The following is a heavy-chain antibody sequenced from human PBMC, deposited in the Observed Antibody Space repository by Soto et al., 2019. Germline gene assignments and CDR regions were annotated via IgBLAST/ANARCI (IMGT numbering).Heavy chain of an antibody. CDR1: GFSISSGYF. V-gene: IGHV4-38-2*02. CDR2: IYHSGTT. CDR3: ARDSSGYYWFGP. D-gene: IGHD3-22*01. Sequence: SETLSLTCAVSGFSISSGYFWGWIRQPPGKGPEWLGSIYHSGTTYYNPSVKGRVTISVDTSKNQFSLKMSSVTAADTAVYYCARDSSGYYWFGPWGQGTLVTVPS. J-gene: IGHJ5*02.